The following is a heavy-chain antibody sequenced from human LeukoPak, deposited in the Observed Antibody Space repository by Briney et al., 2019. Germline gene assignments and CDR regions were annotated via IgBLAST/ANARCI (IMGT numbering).Heavy chain of an antibody. CDR3: AKVARQGWEIISYYFDS. V-gene: IGHV3-30*18. D-gene: IGHD1-26*01. CDR1: GFTFSNYG. J-gene: IGHJ4*02. CDR2: ISSDGSKK. Sequence: GRSLRLSCAASGFTFSNYGMHWVRQGPGKGLEWVAVISSDGSKKYYADSVKGRFTISRDNSKNTLYLQMNSLRAEDTAVYYCAKVARQGWEIISYYFDSWGQGTLVTVS.